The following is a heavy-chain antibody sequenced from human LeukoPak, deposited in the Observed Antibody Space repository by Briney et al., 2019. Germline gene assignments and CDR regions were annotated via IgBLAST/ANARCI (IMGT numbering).Heavy chain of an antibody. CDR2: ISAYNGNT. D-gene: IGHD3-22*01. Sequence: AASVTVSCKASGYTFTSYGISWVRQAPGQGLEWMGWISAYNGNTNYAQKLQGRVTMTTDTSTSTAYMELRSLRSDDTAVYYCAREQYYYDNSGYYDFWGQGTQVTVSS. J-gene: IGHJ4*02. CDR1: GYTFTSYG. V-gene: IGHV1-18*01. CDR3: AREQYYYDNSGYYDF.